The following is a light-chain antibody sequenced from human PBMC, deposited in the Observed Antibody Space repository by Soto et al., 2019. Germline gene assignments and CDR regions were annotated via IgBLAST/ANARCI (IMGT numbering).Light chain of an antibody. J-gene: IGKJ4*01. CDR3: QPSYGTPLT. V-gene: IGKV1-39*01. Sequence: DMEMTQSPSSLSASVGDRVTITCRASQSISNYVNWYQHKPGKVPKLLIYAESTLQSGVTTRFSGSGSGTDFTLTINSLQPEDFETYYCQPSYGTPLTFGGGTKIEIK. CDR1: QSISNY. CDR2: AES.